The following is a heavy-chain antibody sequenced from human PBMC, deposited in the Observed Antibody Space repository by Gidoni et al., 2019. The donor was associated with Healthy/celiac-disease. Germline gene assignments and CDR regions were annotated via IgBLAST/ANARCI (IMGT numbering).Heavy chain of an antibody. CDR3: ARTGYSSGWGRGYFQH. CDR2: INHSGST. J-gene: IGHJ1*01. V-gene: IGHV4-34*01. D-gene: IGHD6-19*01. Sequence: QVQLQQWGAGLLKPSETLSLTCAVYGGSFSGYYWSWIRQPPGKGLEWIGEINHSGSTNYNPSLKSRVTISVDTSKNQFSLKLSSVTAADTAVYYCARTGYSSGWGRGYFQHWGQGTLVTVSS. CDR1: GGSFSGYY.